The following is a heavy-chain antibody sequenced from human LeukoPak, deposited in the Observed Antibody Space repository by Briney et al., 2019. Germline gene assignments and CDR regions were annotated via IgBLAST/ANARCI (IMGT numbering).Heavy chain of an antibody. CDR2: ISYDGSNK. Sequence: PGGSLRLSCAASGFTFSSYGMHWVRQAPGKGLEWVAVISYDGSNKYYADSVKGRFTISRDNSKNTLYLQMNSLRAEDTAVYYCAKDQREGVAVAGSPPEFDYWGQGTLVTVSS. V-gene: IGHV3-30*18. D-gene: IGHD6-19*01. CDR1: GFTFSSYG. J-gene: IGHJ4*02. CDR3: AKDQREGVAVAGSPPEFDY.